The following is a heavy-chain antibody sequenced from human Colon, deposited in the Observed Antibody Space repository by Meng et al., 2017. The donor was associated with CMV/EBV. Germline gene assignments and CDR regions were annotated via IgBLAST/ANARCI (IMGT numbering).Heavy chain of an antibody. J-gene: IGHJ4*02. CDR1: VGSITSTNNC. V-gene: IGHV4-39*07. D-gene: IGHD3-3*02. Sequence: SVGSITSTNNCWGWIRQPPGKGLEWIGSVCYTGITYYNPSLKNRVTILVDTSKNQFSLKLSSVIAADTAVYYCARDGRIFGVTSFDYWGQGTLVTVSS. CDR2: VCYTGIT. CDR3: ARDGRIFGVTSFDY.